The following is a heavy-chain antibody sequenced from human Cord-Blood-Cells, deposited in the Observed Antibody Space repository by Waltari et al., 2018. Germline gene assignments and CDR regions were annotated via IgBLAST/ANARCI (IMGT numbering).Heavy chain of an antibody. Sequence: QVQLQQWGAGLLKPSETLSLTCAVYGGSFSGYYWSWIRQPPGKGLEWTGEINHSGSTKYNPSLKSRVTISVDTSKNQFSLKLSSVTAADTAVYYCAREEERGYWYFDLWGRGTLVTVSS. CDR2: INHSGST. CDR1: GGSFSGYY. D-gene: IGHD1-26*01. V-gene: IGHV4-34*01. J-gene: IGHJ2*01. CDR3: AREEERGYWYFDL.